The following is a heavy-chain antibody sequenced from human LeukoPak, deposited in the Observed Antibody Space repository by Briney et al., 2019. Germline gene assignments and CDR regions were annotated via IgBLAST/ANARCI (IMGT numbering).Heavy chain of an antibody. CDR1: GGSISSGGYY. J-gene: IGHJ4*02. CDR3: ARQSPVYRFDY. D-gene: IGHD1-14*01. V-gene: IGHV4-31*03. Sequence: PSQTLSLTCTVSGGSISSGGYYWSWIRQHPGKGLEWIGYIYYSGSTYYNPSLKSRVTISVDTSKNQFSLKLSSVTAADTAVYYVARQSPVYRFDYWGREPWSPSPQ. CDR2: IYYSGST.